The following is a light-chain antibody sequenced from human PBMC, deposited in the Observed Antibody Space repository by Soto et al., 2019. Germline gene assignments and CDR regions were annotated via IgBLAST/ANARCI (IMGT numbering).Light chain of an antibody. CDR3: QQYGSSRT. J-gene: IGKJ1*01. CDR2: GAS. V-gene: IGKV3-20*01. CDR1: QSVSRSY. Sequence: EIVLTQSPGTLSFSPGQRATLSCRASQSVSRSYLAWYQQKPGQAPRLLIYGASSRATGIPDRFSGSGSGTDFTLTISRLDPEDFAVYYCQQYGSSRTFSQWTKGAIK.